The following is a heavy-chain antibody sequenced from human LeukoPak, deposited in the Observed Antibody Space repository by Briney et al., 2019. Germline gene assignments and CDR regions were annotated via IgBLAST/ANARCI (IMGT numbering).Heavy chain of an antibody. CDR2: LAYDGSIK. CDR3: AKGSSDY. CDR1: GFDFSTSG. D-gene: IGHD2/OR15-2a*01. Sequence: GGSLRLSCAGSGFDFSTSGLHWVRQAPGKGLEWVALLAYDGSIKYNANSVKGRFTISRDNSKNTLYLQMNSLRAEDTAVYYCAKGSSDYWGQGTLVTVSS. V-gene: IGHV3-30-3*01. J-gene: IGHJ4*02.